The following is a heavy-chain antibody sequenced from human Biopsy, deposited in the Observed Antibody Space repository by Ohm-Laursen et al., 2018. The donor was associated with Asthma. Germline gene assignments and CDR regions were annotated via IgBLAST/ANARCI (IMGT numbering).Heavy chain of an antibody. Sequence: TLSLTCSVFGGSVYSYDHHWSWIRQPPGKGLEWIGFIFYSGSTFYNPSLRGRITISVDKSKRQFSLSLRSVTVADTAVYFCARAQSYGDIYYGLDVWGQGTTVTVSS. J-gene: IGHJ6*02. V-gene: IGHV4-30-4*01. CDR2: IFYSGST. CDR3: ARAQSYGDIYYGLDV. D-gene: IGHD2-21*02. CDR1: GGSVYSYDHH.